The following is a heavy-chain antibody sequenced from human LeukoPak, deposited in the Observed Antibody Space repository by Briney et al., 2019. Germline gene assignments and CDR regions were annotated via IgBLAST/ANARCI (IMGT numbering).Heavy chain of an antibody. D-gene: IGHD3-3*01. CDR1: GFTFSSYW. J-gene: IGHJ4*02. V-gene: IGHV3-7*01. CDR2: IKQDGSEK. CDR3: ARERQNKDFWSGGDY. Sequence: PGGSLRLSCAASGFTFSSYWMSWVRQAPGKGLEWVANIKQDGSEKYYVDSVKGRSTISRDNAKNSLYLQMNSLRAEDTAVYYCARERQNKDFWSGGDYWGQGTLVTVSS.